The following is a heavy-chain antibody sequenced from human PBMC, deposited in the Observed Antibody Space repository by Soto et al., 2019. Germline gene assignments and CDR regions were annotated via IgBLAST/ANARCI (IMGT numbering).Heavy chain of an antibody. CDR2: IIPIFGTA. D-gene: IGHD3-10*01. CDR1: GGTFSSYA. J-gene: IGHJ6*02. CDR3: ARDSLAVRGPSYYYGMDV. Sequence: GASVKVSCKASGGTFSSYATSWVRQAPGQGLEWMGGIIPIFGTANYAQKFQGRVTITADESTSTAYMELSSLRSEDTAVYYCARDSLAVRGPSYYYGMDVWGQGTTVTVSS. V-gene: IGHV1-69*13.